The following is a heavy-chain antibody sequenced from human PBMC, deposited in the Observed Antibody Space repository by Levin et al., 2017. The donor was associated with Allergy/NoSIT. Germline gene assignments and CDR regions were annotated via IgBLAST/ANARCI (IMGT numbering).Heavy chain of an antibody. CDR2: ISAYNGNT. CDR3: ARGRVTLPSVDYYDYYGMDG. D-gene: IGHD4-11*01. CDR1: GYTFTSYG. V-gene: IGHV1-18*01. J-gene: IGHJ6*02. Sequence: GASVKVSCKASGYTFTSYGISWVRQAPGQGLEWMGWISAYNGNTNYAQKLQGRVTMTTDTSTSTAYMELRSLRSDDTAVYYCARGRVTLPSVDYYDYYGMDGWGQGTTVTVSS.